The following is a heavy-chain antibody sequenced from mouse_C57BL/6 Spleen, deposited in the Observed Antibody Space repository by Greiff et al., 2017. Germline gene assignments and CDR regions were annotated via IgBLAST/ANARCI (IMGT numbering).Heavy chain of an antibody. CDR2: ILPGSGST. CDR3: ASPFYDGYLYWYFDV. V-gene: IGHV1-9*01. CDR1: GYTFTGYW. D-gene: IGHD2-3*01. Sequence: VQLQQSGAELMKPGASVKLSCKATGYTFTGYWIEWVKQRPGHGLEWIGEILPGSGSTNYNEKFKGKATFTADTTSNTAYMQISSLTTEDSAIYYCASPFYDGYLYWYFDVWGTGTTVTVSS. J-gene: IGHJ1*03.